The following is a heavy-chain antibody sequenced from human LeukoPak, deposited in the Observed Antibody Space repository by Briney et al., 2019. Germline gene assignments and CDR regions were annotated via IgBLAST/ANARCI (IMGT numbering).Heavy chain of an antibody. Sequence: PSETLSLTCTVSGGSISSYYWSWIRQPPGKGLEWIGYIYYSGSTNYNPPLKSRVTISVDTSKNQFSLKLSSVTAADTAVYYCACFDWYSTPAYMDVWGKGTTVTVSS. V-gene: IGHV4-59*01. CDR1: GGSISSYY. D-gene: IGHD3-9*01. CDR2: IYYSGST. J-gene: IGHJ6*03. CDR3: ACFDWYSTPAYMDV.